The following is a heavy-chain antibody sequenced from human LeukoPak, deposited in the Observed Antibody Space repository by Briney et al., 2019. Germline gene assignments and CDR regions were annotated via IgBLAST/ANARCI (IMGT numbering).Heavy chain of an antibody. CDR2: IYPGDSDT. CDR3: ARRGLYYYDSSGYYYVIDY. V-gene: IGHV5-51*03. CDR1: GYSFTSYW. J-gene: IGHJ4*02. D-gene: IGHD3-22*01. Sequence: GESLKISCKGSGYSFTSYWIGWVRQMCGKGLEWMGIIYPGDSDTRYSPFFQGQVTTSADKSISTASLQWSSLKASDTAMYYCARRGLYYYDSSGYYYVIDYWGQGTLATVSS.